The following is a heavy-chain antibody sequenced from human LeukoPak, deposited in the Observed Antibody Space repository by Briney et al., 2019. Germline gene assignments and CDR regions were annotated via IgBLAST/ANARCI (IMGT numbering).Heavy chain of an antibody. D-gene: IGHD2-8*01. Sequence: TGGSLRLSCAASGFTLSSYWMHWVRQAPGKGLVWVSHINSDGSSTNYADSVKGRFTISRDNAKNTVYLQMNSLRAEDTAVYYCATSRTFDYWGQGTLVTVSS. CDR2: INSDGSST. CDR3: ATSRTFDY. V-gene: IGHV3-74*01. CDR1: GFTLSSYW. J-gene: IGHJ4*02.